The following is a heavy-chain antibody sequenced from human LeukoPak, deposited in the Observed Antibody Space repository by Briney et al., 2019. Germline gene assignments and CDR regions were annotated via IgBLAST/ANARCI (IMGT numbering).Heavy chain of an antibody. CDR1: GFTFSNAW. V-gene: IGHV3-15*07. J-gene: IGHJ4*02. CDR2: IKSKTDGGTT. D-gene: IGHD6-19*01. Sequence: GGSLRLSCAASGFTFSNAWMNWVRQAPGKGLEWVGRIKSKTDGGTTDYAAPVRGRFTISRDNAKNSLYLQMNSLRAEDTALYYCAKDTSSGGSGWYDYWGQGTLVTVSS. CDR3: AKDTSSGGSGWYDY.